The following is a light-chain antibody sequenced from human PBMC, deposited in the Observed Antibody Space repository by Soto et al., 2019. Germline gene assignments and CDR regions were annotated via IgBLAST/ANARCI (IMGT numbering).Light chain of an antibody. CDR1: SSDVGGYKY. CDR3: NSFASSSTYV. CDR2: EVT. Sequence: QSVLTQPASVSGSPGQSITISCTGTSSDVGGYKYVSWYQQHPGKAPKLMIYEVTNRPSGVSNRFSGSKSGNTASLTISGLQAEDESDYYCNSFASSSTYVLGTGTKLTVL. V-gene: IGLV2-14*01. J-gene: IGLJ1*01.